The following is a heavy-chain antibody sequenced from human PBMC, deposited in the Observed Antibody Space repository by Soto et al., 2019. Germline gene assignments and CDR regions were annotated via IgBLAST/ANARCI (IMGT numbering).Heavy chain of an antibody. Sequence: QVQLVESGGGVVQPGRSLRLSCAASGFTFSSHGMHWVRQAPGKGLEWVAVIWYDGSNKYYGDSVKGRFTISRDNSKNTLYLQMDGLRADDTAVYYCARWGNDKRMDVWGQGTTVTVSS. V-gene: IGHV3-33*01. J-gene: IGHJ6*02. CDR2: IWYDGSNK. D-gene: IGHD3-16*01. CDR3: ARWGNDKRMDV. CDR1: GFTFSSHG.